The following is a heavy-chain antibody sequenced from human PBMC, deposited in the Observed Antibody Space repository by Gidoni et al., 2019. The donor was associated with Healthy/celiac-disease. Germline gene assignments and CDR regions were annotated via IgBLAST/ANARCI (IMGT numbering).Heavy chain of an antibody. V-gene: IGHV3-9*01. D-gene: IGHD3-10*01. CDR3: AKGWFGEYKYYFDY. J-gene: IGHJ4*02. CDR2: ISWNSGSI. Sequence: EVQLVESGGGLVQPGRSLRLSCAASGFTFADYAMHWVRQAPGKGLEWVSGISWNSGSIGYADSVKGRFTISRDNAKNSLYLQMNSLRAEDTALYYCAKGWFGEYKYYFDYWGQGTLVTVSS. CDR1: GFTFADYA.